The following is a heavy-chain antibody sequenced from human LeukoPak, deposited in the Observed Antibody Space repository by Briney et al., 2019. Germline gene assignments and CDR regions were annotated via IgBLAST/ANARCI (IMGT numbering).Heavy chain of an antibody. CDR1: GFTFSSYA. CDR2: ISYDGSNK. D-gene: IGHD3-22*01. V-gene: IGHV3-30*01. Sequence: PGRSLRLSCAASGFTFSSYAMHWVRQAPGKGLEWVAVISYDGSNKYYADSVKGRFTISRDNSKNTLYLQMNSLRAEDTAVYYCARDGTYFTMILGYWGQGILVTVSS. CDR3: ARDGTYFTMILGY. J-gene: IGHJ4*02.